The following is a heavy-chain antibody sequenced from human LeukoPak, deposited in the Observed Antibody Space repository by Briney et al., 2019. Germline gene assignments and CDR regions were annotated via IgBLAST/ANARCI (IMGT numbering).Heavy chain of an antibody. CDR1: GGSISSYY. D-gene: IGHD4-17*01. Sequence: SETLSLTCTVSGGSISSYYWSWIRQPPGKGLEWIGYIYYSGSTNYNPSLKSRVTISVDTSKNQFSLKLSSVTAADTAAYYCARENTVKDYYYGMDVWGQGTTVTVSS. V-gene: IGHV4-59*01. J-gene: IGHJ6*02. CDR3: ARENTVKDYYYGMDV. CDR2: IYYSGST.